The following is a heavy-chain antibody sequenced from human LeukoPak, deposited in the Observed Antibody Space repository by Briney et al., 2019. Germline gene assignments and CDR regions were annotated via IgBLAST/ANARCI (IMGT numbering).Heavy chain of an antibody. CDR2: INHDGRHT. CDR3: AKYLSRAFDC. J-gene: IGHJ4*02. CDR1: GFNFNNNW. D-gene: IGHD2/OR15-2a*01. V-gene: IGHV3-7*01. Sequence: GGSLGLSCVASGFNFNNNWMAWVRQAPGKGPELVAHINHDGRHTGYVDSVKGRFTISRDNAKSSLYLQLNSLRAEDTAMYYCAKYLSRAFDCWGQGSMMTVSS.